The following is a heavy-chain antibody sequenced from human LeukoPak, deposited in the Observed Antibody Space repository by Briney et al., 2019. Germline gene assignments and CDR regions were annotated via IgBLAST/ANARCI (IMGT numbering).Heavy chain of an antibody. CDR3: ARDPAAAGLFDY. D-gene: IGHD6-13*01. J-gene: IGHJ4*02. CDR2: IWYDGSNK. V-gene: IGHV3-33*01. Sequence: PGGSLRLSCAASGFTSSSYGMHWVRQAPGKGLEWVAVIWYDGSNKYYADSVKGRFTISRDNSKNTLYLQMNSLRAEDTAVYYCARDPAAAGLFDYWGQGTLVTVSS. CDR1: GFTSSSYG.